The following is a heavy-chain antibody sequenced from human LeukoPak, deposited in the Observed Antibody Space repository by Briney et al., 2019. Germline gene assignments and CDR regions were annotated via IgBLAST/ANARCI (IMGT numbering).Heavy chain of an antibody. J-gene: IGHJ4*02. CDR3: ARDRDRMGESPGDY. Sequence: GASVKVSCKASGYTFTGYYMHWVRQAPGQGLEWMGWINPNSGGTNYAQKFQGRVTMTRDTSISTAYMELSRLRSDDTAVYYCARDRDRMGESPGDYWGQGTLVTVSS. D-gene: IGHD3-16*01. V-gene: IGHV1-2*02. CDR2: INPNSGGT. CDR1: GYTFTGYY.